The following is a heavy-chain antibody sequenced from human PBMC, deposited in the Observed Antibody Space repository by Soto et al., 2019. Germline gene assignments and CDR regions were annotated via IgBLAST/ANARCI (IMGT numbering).Heavy chain of an antibody. D-gene: IGHD2-2*02. V-gene: IGHV4-39*01. CDR2: IYYSGST. CDR1: GGSISSSSYY. J-gene: IGHJ6*02. CDR3: ARLRYCSSTSCSTAGGSYYGMHV. Sequence: PSETLSLTCTVSGGSISSSSYYWGWIRQPPGKGLEWIGSIYYSGSTYYNPSLKSRVTISVDTSKNQFSLKLSSVTAADAAVYYCARLRYCSSTSCSTAGGSYYGMHVWGQGITVTVSS.